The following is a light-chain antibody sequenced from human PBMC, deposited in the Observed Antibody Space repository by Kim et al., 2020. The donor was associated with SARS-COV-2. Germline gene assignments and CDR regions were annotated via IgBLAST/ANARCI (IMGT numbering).Light chain of an antibody. CDR3: NSQDSTDKLL. CDR2: GNN. V-gene: IGLV3-19*01. CDR1: SLRKYY. J-gene: IGLJ2*01. Sequence: SSELTQDPSASVALGQTVTITCQGDSLRKYYATWYQQRPGQAPPLVIYGNNNRPSGIPDRFSGSSSGNTASLTITGAQAEDEATYYCNSQDSTDKLLFGGGTQVTVL.